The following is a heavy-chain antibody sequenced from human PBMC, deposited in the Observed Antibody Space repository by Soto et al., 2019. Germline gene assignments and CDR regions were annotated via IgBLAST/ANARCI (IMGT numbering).Heavy chain of an antibody. CDR3: IRGRLELDI. Sequence: PAGSLRLSCTASGFTFGEYAMSWVRQAPGKGLEWLGFIRSKAYGGTTKYAASVKGRFTLSRDDSKSIVYLQMDSLKTEDTAVYYCIRGRLELDIWGQGTMVTVSS. CDR2: IRSKAYGGTT. CDR1: GFTFGEYA. D-gene: IGHD1-7*01. V-gene: IGHV3-49*04. J-gene: IGHJ3*02.